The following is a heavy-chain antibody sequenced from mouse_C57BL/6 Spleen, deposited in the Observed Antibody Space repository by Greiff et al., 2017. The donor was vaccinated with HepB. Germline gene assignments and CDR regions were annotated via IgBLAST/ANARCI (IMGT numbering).Heavy chain of an antibody. D-gene: IGHD1-1*01. CDR2: IYPGSGST. V-gene: IGHV1-55*01. CDR1: GYTFTSYW. Sequence: QVQLKQPGAELVKPGASVKMSCKASGYTFTSYWITWVKQRPGQGLEWIGDIYPGSGSTNYNEKFKSKATLTVDTSSSTAYMQLSSLTSEDSAVYYCARDPYYYGSSYWYFDVWGTGTTVTVSS. CDR3: ARDPYYYGSSYWYFDV. J-gene: IGHJ1*03.